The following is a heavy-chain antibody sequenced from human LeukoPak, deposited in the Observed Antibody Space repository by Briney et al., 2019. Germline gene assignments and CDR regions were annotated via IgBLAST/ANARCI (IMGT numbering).Heavy chain of an antibody. CDR1: GFTFSSYA. CDR3: ARSTDSSGYYGSY. Sequence: GGSLRLSCAASGFTFSSYAMSWVRQAPGKGLEWVSAISGSGGSTYYADSVKGRFTISRDNSKNTLYPQMNSLRAEDTAVYYCARSTDSSGYYGSYWGQGTLVTVSS. D-gene: IGHD3-22*01. J-gene: IGHJ4*02. CDR2: ISGSGGST. V-gene: IGHV3-23*01.